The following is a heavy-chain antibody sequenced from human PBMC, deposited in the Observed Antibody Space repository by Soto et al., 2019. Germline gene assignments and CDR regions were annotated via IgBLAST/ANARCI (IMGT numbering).Heavy chain of an antibody. CDR1: GFTFSSYS. J-gene: IGHJ6*02. CDR3: ARDGVAARFYYYGMDV. V-gene: IGHV3-21*01. CDR2: ISSSSSYI. D-gene: IGHD6-6*01. Sequence: EVQLVESGGGLVKPGGSLRLSCAASGFTFSSYSMNWVRQAPGKGLEWVSSISSSSSYIYYADSVKGRFTISRDNAKNSLYLQMNSLRAEATAVYYCARDGVAARFYYYGMDVWGQGTTVTVSS.